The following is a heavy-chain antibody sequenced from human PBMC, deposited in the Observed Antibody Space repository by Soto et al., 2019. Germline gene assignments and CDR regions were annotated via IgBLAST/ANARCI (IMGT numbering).Heavy chain of an antibody. CDR3: ARIPNCGSIGPNYFDY. CDR1: GGSFSGYY. CDR2: INHSGST. Sequence: SETLSPTCAVYGGSFSGYYWSWIRQPPGKGLEWIGEINHSGSTNYNPSLKSRVTISVDTSKNQFSLKLSSVTAADTAVYYSARIPNCGSIGPNYFDYWGQGTLVTAPQ. V-gene: IGHV4-34*01. D-gene: IGHD7-27*01. J-gene: IGHJ4*02.